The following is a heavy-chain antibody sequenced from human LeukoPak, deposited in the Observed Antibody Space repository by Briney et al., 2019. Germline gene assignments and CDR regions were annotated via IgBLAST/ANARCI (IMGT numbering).Heavy chain of an antibody. D-gene: IGHD3-3*01. V-gene: IGHV1-2*02. CDR3: ATDPRTTVFGTFRYYYMDV. CDR1: GYTFTTYP. Sequence: ASVKVSCKASGYTFTTYPMNWVRQAPGQGLEWMGWINPDSGYTNYAQKFQGRVTMTRDTSINTAYMELSRLTSDDTAVYYCATDPRTTVFGTFRYYYMDVWGEGTTVAVSS. J-gene: IGHJ6*03. CDR2: INPDSGYT.